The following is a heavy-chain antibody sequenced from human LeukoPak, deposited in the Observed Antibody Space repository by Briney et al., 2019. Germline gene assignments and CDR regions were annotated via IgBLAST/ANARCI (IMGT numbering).Heavy chain of an antibody. CDR3: AREIAVAGTSPPPFDY. V-gene: IGHV3-23*01. Sequence: GGSLRLSCAASGFTFSSYAMSWVRQAPGKGLEWVSAISGSGGSTYYADSVKGRFTISRDNSKNTLYLQMNSLRAEDTAVYYCAREIAVAGTSPPPFDYWGQGTLVTVSS. CDR2: ISGSGGST. CDR1: GFTFSSYA. D-gene: IGHD6-19*01. J-gene: IGHJ4*02.